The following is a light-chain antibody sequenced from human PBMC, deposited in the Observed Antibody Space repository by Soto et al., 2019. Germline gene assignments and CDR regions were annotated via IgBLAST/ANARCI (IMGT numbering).Light chain of an antibody. J-gene: IGKJ3*01. CDR1: QSVSSY. Sequence: EIVLTQSPATLSLSPGERATLSCRASQSVSSYLAWYQQKPGQALRLLIYDASNRATGIPARFSGSGSGTDFTLTISRLEPEDFAVYYCQQRSNWPPGVTFGPGTKVDIK. CDR2: DAS. V-gene: IGKV3-11*01. CDR3: QQRSNWPPGVT.